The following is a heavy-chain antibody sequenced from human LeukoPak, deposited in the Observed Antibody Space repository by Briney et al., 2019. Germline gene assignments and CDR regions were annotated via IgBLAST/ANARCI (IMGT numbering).Heavy chain of an antibody. CDR1: GGSISSSSYY. D-gene: IGHD3-22*01. CDR2: IYYSGST. J-gene: IGHJ3*02. Sequence: SETLSLTCTVSGGSISSSSYYWGWIRQPPGKGLEWIGSIYYSGSTYYNPSLKSRVTISVDTSKNQFSLKLSSVTAADTAVYYCASPHTSGYYLGAFDIWGQGTMVTVSS. V-gene: IGHV4-39*07. CDR3: ASPHTSGYYLGAFDI.